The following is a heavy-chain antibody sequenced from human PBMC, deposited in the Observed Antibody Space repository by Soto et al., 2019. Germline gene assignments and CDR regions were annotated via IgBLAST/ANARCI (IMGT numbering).Heavy chain of an antibody. CDR1: GFSFSSYG. CDR2: ISYDGSNK. V-gene: IGHV3-30*18. Sequence: GGSLRLSCAASGFSFSSYGMHWVRQAPGKGLEWVAVISYDGSNKYYGDSVKGRLTISRDNSKNTLFLQMQSLRAEDTAVYYCAKAPFSYCSDGNCYVEYWGQGTLVTVSS. CDR3: AKAPFSYCSDGNCYVEY. D-gene: IGHD2-15*01. J-gene: IGHJ4*02.